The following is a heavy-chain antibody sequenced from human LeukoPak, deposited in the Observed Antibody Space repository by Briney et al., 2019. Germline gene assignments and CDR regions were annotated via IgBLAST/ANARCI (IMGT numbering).Heavy chain of an antibody. CDR1: GFTFSSYT. D-gene: IGHD1-26*01. CDR3: VKDLSGTYSFDY. CDR2: IHGDVSRI. V-gene: IGHV3-64D*06. J-gene: IGHJ4*02. Sequence: PGEALRLSCSASGFTFSSYTMHWVRQAPGKGRDYVSTIHGDVSRIYYADSVKGRFTISRDNSRNTLYLQMSSLRAEDTAGYYCVKDLSGTYSFDYWGQGTLVTVSS.